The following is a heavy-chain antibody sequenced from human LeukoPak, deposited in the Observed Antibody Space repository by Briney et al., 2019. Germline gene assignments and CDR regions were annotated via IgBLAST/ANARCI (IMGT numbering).Heavy chain of an antibody. CDR2: IYYSGST. Sequence: PSETLSLTCTVSGGSISSSSYYWGWIRQPPGKGLEWIGSIYYSGSTYYNPSLKSRVTISVDTSKNQFSLNLRSVNVADTAVYYCARNLIPEQLVLNFWGQGTLVTVSS. D-gene: IGHD6-13*01. CDR3: ARNLIPEQLVLNF. J-gene: IGHJ4*02. V-gene: IGHV4-39*07. CDR1: GGSISSSSYY.